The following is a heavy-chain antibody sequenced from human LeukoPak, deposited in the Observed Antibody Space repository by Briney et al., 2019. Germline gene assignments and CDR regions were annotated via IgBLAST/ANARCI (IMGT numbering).Heavy chain of an antibody. CDR3: AREENFWSGRPFSPDY. J-gene: IGHJ4*02. Sequence: GSLRLSCAASGFTFSNAWMNWVRQALGKGLEWVSAISGSGGSTYYADSVKGRFTISRDNSKNTLYLQMNNLRVEDTAIYYCAREENFWSGRPFSPDYWGQGTLVTVSS. D-gene: IGHD3-3*01. V-gene: IGHV3-23*01. CDR2: ISGSGGST. CDR1: GFTFSNAW.